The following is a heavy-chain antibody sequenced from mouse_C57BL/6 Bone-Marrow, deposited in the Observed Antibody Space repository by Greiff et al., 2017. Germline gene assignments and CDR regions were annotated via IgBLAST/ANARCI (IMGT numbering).Heavy chain of an antibody. CDR3: ARSSDGYDAYYFDY. Sequence: QVQLQQPGAELVMPGASVKLSCKASGYTFTSYWMHWVKQRPGQGLEWIGEIDPSDSYTNYNQKFKGKSTLTVDKSSSTAYMQLSSLTSEDSAVYYCARSSDGYDAYYFDYWGQGTTLTVSS. CDR2: IDPSDSYT. D-gene: IGHD2-2*01. J-gene: IGHJ2*01. V-gene: IGHV1-69*01. CDR1: GYTFTSYW.